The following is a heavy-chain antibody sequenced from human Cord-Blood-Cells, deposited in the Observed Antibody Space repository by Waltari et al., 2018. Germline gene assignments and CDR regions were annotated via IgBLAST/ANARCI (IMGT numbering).Heavy chain of an antibody. J-gene: IGHJ3*02. V-gene: IGHV4-39*01. CDR3: ASIDITSDAFDI. Sequence: QLQLQESGPGLVKPSETLSLTCTVSGGSISSRSYYWGWIRQPPGKGLEWIGSIYYSGSTYYNPSLKSRVTISVDTSKNQFSLKLSSVTAADTAVYYCASIDITSDAFDIWGQGTMVTVSS. CDR2: IYYSGST. CDR1: GGSISSRSYY. D-gene: IGHD3-9*01.